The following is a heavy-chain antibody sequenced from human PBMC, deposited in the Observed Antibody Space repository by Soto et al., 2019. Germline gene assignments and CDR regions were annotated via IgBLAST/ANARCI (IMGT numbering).Heavy chain of an antibody. V-gene: IGHV1-2*04. D-gene: IGHD4-17*01. CDR3: ARESGGTTATLDYYYFYMDV. J-gene: IGHJ6*03. Sequence: QVQLVQSGAEVKKPGASVRVSCKASGYSFSAYYIHWMRQAPGQGLEWMGRINPNSGGTKFAQKFQGWVTMTRDTSISTAYMELSRLKSDDTAVYFCARESGGTTATLDYYYFYMDVWGKGTTVTVSS. CDR2: INPNSGGT. CDR1: GYSFSAYY.